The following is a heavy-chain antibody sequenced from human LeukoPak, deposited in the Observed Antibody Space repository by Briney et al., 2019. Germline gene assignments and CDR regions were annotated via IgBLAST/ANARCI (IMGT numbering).Heavy chain of an antibody. CDR3: ARGPSYYYDSSGTPYFDY. CDR2: INAGNGNT. CDR1: GYTFTSYA. Sequence: GASVKVSCKASGYTFTSYAMHWVRQAPGQRLEWMGWINAGNGNTKYSQEFQGRVTITRDTSASTAYMELSSLRSEDMAVYYCARGPSYYYDSSGTPYFDYWGQGTLVTVSS. V-gene: IGHV1-3*03. J-gene: IGHJ4*02. D-gene: IGHD3-22*01.